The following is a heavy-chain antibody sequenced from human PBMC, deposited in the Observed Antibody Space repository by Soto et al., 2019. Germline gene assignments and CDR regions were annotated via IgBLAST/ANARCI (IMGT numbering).Heavy chain of an antibody. Sequence: ASVRVPCKTSVGTFSKYAISWVRQAPAQGLEWMGWMTPNSGGTDYAQKFQGRVTMTRDTSISTAYMELNSLSSDDTAVYYCARASMIVEKYDFWGQGTQVTVSS. CDR1: VGTFSKYA. CDR3: ARASMIVEKYDF. J-gene: IGHJ4*02. D-gene: IGHD3-22*01. CDR2: MTPNSGGT. V-gene: IGHV1-2*02.